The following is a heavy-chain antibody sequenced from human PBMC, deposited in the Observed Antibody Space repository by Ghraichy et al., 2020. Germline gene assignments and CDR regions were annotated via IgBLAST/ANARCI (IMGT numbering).Heavy chain of an antibody. V-gene: IGHV4-59*01. J-gene: IGHJ3*02. CDR3: ASVSPGAAFDI. CDR2: IYYSGST. D-gene: IGHD4-17*01. Sequence: SETLSLTCTVSGGSISSYYWSWIRQPPGKGLEWIGYIYYSGSTNYNPSLKSRVTISVDTSKNQFSLKLSSVTAADTAVYYCASVSPGAAFDIWGQGTMVTVSS. CDR1: GGSISSYY.